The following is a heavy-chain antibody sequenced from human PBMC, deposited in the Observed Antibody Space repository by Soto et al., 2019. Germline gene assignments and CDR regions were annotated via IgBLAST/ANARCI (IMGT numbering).Heavy chain of an antibody. Sequence: SETLSLTCTVSGGSISSYYWSWLRQPPGKGLEWIGYIYYSGSTNYNPSLKSRVTISVDTSKNQFSLKLSSVTAADTAVYYCASDYPYSSSWYPDYYYGRDVGGQGTTVTVSS. CDR2: IYYSGST. D-gene: IGHD6-13*01. CDR1: GGSISSYY. J-gene: IGHJ6*02. CDR3: ASDYPYSSSWYPDYYYGRDV. V-gene: IGHV4-59*01.